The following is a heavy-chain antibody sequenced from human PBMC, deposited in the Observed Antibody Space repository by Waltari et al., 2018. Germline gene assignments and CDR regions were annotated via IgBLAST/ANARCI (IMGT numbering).Heavy chain of an antibody. CDR3: ARGGTYYDFWSGYPHWYLDL. CDR1: GFTFSSYG. J-gene: IGHJ2*01. D-gene: IGHD3-3*01. CDR2: INHSGST. V-gene: IGHV4-34*01. Sequence: QVQLVESGGGVVQPGGSLRLSCAASGFTFSSYGMHWVRQAPGKGLEWIGEINHSGSTNYNPSLKSRVTISVDTSKNQFSLKLSSVTAADTAVYYCARGGTYYDFWSGYPHWYLDLWGRGTLVTVSS.